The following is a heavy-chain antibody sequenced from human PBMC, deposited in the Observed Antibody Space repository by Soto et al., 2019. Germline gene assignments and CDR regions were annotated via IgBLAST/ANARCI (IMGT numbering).Heavy chain of an antibody. CDR3: ASLQIVATIFRVARGSDYFDY. V-gene: IGHV4-39*01. CDR1: GGSISSSSYY. J-gene: IGHJ4*02. CDR2: IYYSGST. D-gene: IGHD5-12*01. Sequence: PSETLSLTCTVSGGSISSSSYYWGWIRQPPGKGLEWIGSIYYSGSTYYNPSLKSRVTISVDTSKNQFSLKLSSVTAADTAVYNCASLQIVATIFRVARGSDYFDYWGQGTLVTVSS.